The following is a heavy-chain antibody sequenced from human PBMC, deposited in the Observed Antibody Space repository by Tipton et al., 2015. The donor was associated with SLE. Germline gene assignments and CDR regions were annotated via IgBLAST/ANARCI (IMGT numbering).Heavy chain of an antibody. Sequence: SLRLSCAASGFTFSSYEMNWVRQAPGKGLEWVSYISSSGSTIYYADSVKGRFTISRDNAKNSLYLQMNSLRAEDTAVYYCASSGRITMTSDYYYGTDVWGQGTTVTVSS. J-gene: IGHJ6*02. CDR2: ISSSGSTI. CDR3: ASSGRITMTSDYYYGTDV. CDR1: GFTFSSYE. V-gene: IGHV3-48*03. D-gene: IGHD3-22*01.